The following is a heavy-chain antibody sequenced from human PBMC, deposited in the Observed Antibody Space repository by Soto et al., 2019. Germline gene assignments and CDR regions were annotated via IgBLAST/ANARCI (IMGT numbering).Heavy chain of an antibody. CDR2: ISSSSSTT. J-gene: IGHJ4*02. CDR3: ARDQYSGSYYGTDY. D-gene: IGHD1-26*01. V-gene: IGHV3-48*02. Sequence: GGSLRLSCAASGFTFSSYNMNWVRQSPGKGLQWVSYISSSSSTTYYADSVKGRFTISRDNAKNSLYLQMNSLRDGDTAVYYCARDQYSGSYYGTDYWGQGTLVTVSS. CDR1: GFTFSSYN.